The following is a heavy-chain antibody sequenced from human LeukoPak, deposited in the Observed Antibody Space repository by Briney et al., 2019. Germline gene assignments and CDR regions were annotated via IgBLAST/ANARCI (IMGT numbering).Heavy chain of an antibody. CDR1: GFTFSSYG. J-gene: IGHJ4*02. Sequence: GRSLRLSCAASGFTFSSYGMHWVRQAPGKGLEWVAVISYDGSNKYYADSVKGRFTIPRDNSKNTLYLQMNSLRAEDTAVYYCASDIVVVPAKPLVDYWGQGTLVTVPS. CDR3: ASDIVVVPAKPLVDY. CDR2: ISYDGSNK. D-gene: IGHD2-2*01. V-gene: IGHV3-30*03.